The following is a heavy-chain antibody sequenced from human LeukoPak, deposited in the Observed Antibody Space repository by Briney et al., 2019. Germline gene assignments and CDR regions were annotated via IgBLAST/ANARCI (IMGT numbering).Heavy chain of an antibody. CDR1: GFTFSHAW. J-gene: IGHJ4*02. V-gene: IGHV3-15*01. Sequence: PGGSLRLSCVASGFTFSHAWMSWVRQAPGKGLEWVGRIKSNVDGATTDYAAPVKGRFTILRDDSKNTLYLQMSSLKTEDTAVYYCTTDPASGRTPPYWGQGTLVTASS. CDR3: TTDPASGRTPPY. CDR2: IKSNVDGATT. D-gene: IGHD6-25*01.